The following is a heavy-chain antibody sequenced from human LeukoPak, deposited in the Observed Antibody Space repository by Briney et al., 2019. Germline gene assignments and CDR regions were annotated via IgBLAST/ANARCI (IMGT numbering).Heavy chain of an antibody. V-gene: IGHV4-34*01. CDR3: ARGSSGSYLLDY. CDR1: GGSFSGYY. J-gene: IGHJ4*02. Sequence: SETLSFTSAVNGGSFSGYYWGWIRQPPGKGLEWIGEINHSGSTNYNPSLKSRVTISVDTSKNQFSLKLSSVTAADTAVYYCARGSSGSYLLDYWGQRTLVTVSS. CDR2: INHSGST. D-gene: IGHD1-26*01.